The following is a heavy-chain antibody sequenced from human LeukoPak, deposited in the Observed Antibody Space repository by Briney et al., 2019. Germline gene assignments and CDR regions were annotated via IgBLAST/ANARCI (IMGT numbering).Heavy chain of an antibody. CDR2: IKQDGSEK. CDR3: ARNGVVQAFDI. J-gene: IGHJ3*02. V-gene: IGHV3-7*01. CDR1: GFTFSSYS. Sequence: GGSLRLSCAASGFTFSSYSMNWVRQAPGKGLEWVANIKQDGSEKYYVDSVKGRFTISRDNAKNSLYLQMNSLRAEDTAVYYCARNGVVQAFDIWGQGTMVTVSS. D-gene: IGHD2-8*01.